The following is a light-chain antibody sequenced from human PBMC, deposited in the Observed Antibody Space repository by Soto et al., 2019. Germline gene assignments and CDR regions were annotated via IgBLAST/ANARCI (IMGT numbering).Light chain of an antibody. V-gene: IGLV2-14*01. CDR2: DVS. J-gene: IGLJ2*01. Sequence: QSAPTQPASVSGSPGQSLTISCTGTSSDVGGYYYVSWYQQHPGQAPKLIIYDVSNRPSGVSSRFSGSKSGNTASLTISGLQAEDEADYYCNSYTSSSTSVFGGGTKLTVL. CDR3: NSYTSSSTSV. CDR1: SSDVGGYYY.